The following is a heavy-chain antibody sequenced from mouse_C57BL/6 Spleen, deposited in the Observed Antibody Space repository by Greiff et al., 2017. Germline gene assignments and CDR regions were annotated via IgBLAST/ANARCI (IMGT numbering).Heavy chain of an antibody. CDR3: DRRQLRLPYAMDY. D-gene: IGHD3-2*02. J-gene: IGHJ4*01. Sequence: VKLMESGPGLVAPSQSLSITCTVSGFSLTSYGVDWVRQSPGKGLEWLGVIWGVGSTNYNSALKSRLSISKDNSKSQVFLKMNSLQTDDTAMYYCDRRQLRLPYAMDYWGQGTSVTVSS. V-gene: IGHV2-6*01. CDR1: GFSLTSYG. CDR2: IWGVGST.